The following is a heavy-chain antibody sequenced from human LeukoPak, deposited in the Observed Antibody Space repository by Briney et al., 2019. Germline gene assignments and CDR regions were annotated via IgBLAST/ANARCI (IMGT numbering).Heavy chain of an antibody. D-gene: IGHD5-12*01. Sequence: PGGSLRLSCAASGFTFSSYEMNWVRQAPGKGLEWVSYISSSGTTMYYADSVKGRFTISRDNAKNSLYLQMNSLRAEDMAVYYCARARGRLRFIDYWGQGAVVAASS. J-gene: IGHJ4*02. V-gene: IGHV3-48*03. CDR3: ARARGRLRFIDY. CDR2: ISSSGTTM. CDR1: GFTFSSYE.